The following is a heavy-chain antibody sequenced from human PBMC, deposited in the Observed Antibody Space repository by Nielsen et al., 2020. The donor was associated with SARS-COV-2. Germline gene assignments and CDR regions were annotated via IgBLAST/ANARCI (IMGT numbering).Heavy chain of an antibody. D-gene: IGHD6-13*01. J-gene: IGHJ4*02. CDR2: IQQDGSEK. CDR3: AKSLSWAIAPPGGGYFDY. CDR1: GFTFRNYW. V-gene: IGHV3-7*03. Sequence: GGSLRLSCAASGFTFRNYWMSWVRQAPGKGLEWLANIQQDGSEKNYVDSVKGRFTISRDNAKNSLYLQMNSLRAEDTAVYYCAKSLSWAIAPPGGGYFDYWGQGTLVTVSS.